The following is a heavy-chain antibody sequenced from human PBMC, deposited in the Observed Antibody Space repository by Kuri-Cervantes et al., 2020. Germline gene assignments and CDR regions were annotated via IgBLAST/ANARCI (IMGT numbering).Heavy chain of an antibody. D-gene: IGHD5-18*01. CDR2: IYTTGNT. Sequence: GSLRLSCTVSGDSVSSYFWSWIRQPAGKGLEWIGRIYTTGNTNYNPSLKSRVIVSVDESKNHFSLKLNSVTAADTAVYYCARVQYSYGYPFDYWGQGALVTVSS. V-gene: IGHV4-4*07. CDR1: GDSVSSYF. J-gene: IGHJ4*02. CDR3: ARVQYSYGYPFDY.